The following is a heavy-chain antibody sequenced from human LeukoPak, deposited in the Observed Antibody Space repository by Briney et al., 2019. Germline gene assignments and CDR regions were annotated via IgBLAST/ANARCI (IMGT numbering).Heavy chain of an antibody. Sequence: SETLSLTCTVSGYSISSGYYWSWIRQPPGKGLEWIGEINHSGSTNYNPSLKSRVTISVDTSKNQFSLKLSSVTAADTAVYYCARSRYNKYSSSSFDYWGQGTLVTVSS. CDR2: INHSGST. D-gene: IGHD6-6*01. CDR3: ARSRYNKYSSSSFDY. J-gene: IGHJ4*02. CDR1: GYSISSGYY. V-gene: IGHV4-38-2*02.